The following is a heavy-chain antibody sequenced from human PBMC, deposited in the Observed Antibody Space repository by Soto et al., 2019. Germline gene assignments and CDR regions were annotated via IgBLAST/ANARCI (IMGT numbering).Heavy chain of an antibody. D-gene: IGHD3-10*01. V-gene: IGHV1-46*03. CDR3: ARAMLRGVIRWAIPPAASYGMDV. CDR1: GYTFTSYY. J-gene: IGHJ6*02. Sequence: QVQLVQSGAEVKKPGASVKVSCKASGYTFTSYYMHWVRQAPGQGLEWMGIINPSGGSTSYAQKFQGRVTMTRDTSTSTVYMELSSLRSEDTAVYYCARAMLRGVIRWAIPPAASYGMDVWGQGTTVTDSS. CDR2: INPSGGST.